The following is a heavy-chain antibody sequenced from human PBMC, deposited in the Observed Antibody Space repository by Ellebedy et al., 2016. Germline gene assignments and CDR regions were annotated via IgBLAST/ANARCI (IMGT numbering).Heavy chain of an antibody. J-gene: IGHJ2*01. CDR2: ISRTDDST. Sequence: GESLKISXTASGFTFSNYVMSWVRQAPGKGLKWVSGISRTDDSTYYADSVKGRFTISRDNAKNSLYLQMNSLRAEDTAVYYCARDPSGIVVVNWYFDLWGRGTLVTVSS. CDR3: ARDPSGIVVVNWYFDL. CDR1: GFTFSNYV. D-gene: IGHD3-22*01. V-gene: IGHV3-23*01.